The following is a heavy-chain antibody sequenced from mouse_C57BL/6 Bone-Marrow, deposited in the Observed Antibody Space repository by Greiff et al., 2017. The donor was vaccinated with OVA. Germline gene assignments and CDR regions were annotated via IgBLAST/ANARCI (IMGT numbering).Heavy chain of an antibody. D-gene: IGHD3-2*02. CDR2: FHPYNDDT. CDR3: ARGDSSGGYYFDY. J-gene: IGHJ2*01. V-gene: IGHV1-47*01. CDR1: GYTFTTYP. Sequence: VKLMESGAELVKPGASVKMSCKASGYTFTTYPIEWMKQNHGKSLEWIGNFHPYNDDTKYNEKFKGKATLTVEKSSSTVYLELSRLTSDDSAVYYCARGDSSGGYYFDYWGQGTTLTVSS.